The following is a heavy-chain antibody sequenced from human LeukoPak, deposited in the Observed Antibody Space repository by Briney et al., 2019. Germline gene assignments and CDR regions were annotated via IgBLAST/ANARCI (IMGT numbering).Heavy chain of an antibody. CDR1: GGSISNSSYY. J-gene: IGHJ6*03. Sequence: SETLSLTCTVSGGSISNSSYYWGWIRQPPGKGLEWIGSIFYGGSTYYNPSLKSRVTISVDTSKNQFSLKLSSVTAADTAVYLYARHRDTGYYYYMDVWGTGTTVTVSS. CDR2: IFYGGST. V-gene: IGHV4-39*01. CDR3: ARHRDTGYYYYMDV. D-gene: IGHD1-1*01.